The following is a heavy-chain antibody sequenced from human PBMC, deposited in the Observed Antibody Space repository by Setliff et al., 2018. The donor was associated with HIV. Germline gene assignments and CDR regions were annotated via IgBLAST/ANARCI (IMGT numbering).Heavy chain of an antibody. V-gene: IGHV4-59*01. D-gene: IGHD1-26*01. CDR1: RGSISSYY. CDR2: LRRSGDS. Sequence: PSETLSLTCTVSRGSISSYYWSWIRQPPGKGLEWIGFLRRSGDSYYNPSLHSRVAISVDTSKNQFSLQLRSVTAADTAVYYCARVQWDLLYVPDAFDIWGQGIMVTVSS. J-gene: IGHJ3*02. CDR3: ARVQWDLLYVPDAFDI.